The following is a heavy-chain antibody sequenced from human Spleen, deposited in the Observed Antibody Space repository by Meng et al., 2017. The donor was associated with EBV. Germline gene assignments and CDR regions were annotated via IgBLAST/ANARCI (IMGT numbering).Heavy chain of an antibody. D-gene: IGHD2-21*02. J-gene: IGHJ4*02. V-gene: IGHV1-8*01. CDR1: GYTFTSYD. Sequence: QVQLLQSGAEVKKPGASVKVSCKASGYTFTSYDINWVRQASGQGLEWMGWMNPNSGNTDYAQKFQGRVTMTRDTSISTAYMELSSLTSEDTAVYYCARGLVVTALTDYWGQGTLVTVSS. CDR2: MNPNSGNT. CDR3: ARGLVVTALTDY.